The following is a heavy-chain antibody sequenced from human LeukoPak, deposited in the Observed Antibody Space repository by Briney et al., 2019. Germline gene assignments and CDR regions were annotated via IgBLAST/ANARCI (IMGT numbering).Heavy chain of an antibody. CDR2: IYYSGST. CDR1: GGSISSGGYY. CDR3: ARVGAATFDY. Sequence: SETLSLTCTVSGGSISSGGYYWSWIRQHPGKGLEWIGYIYYSGSTYYNPSLKSRVTISVDTSKNQFSLRLSSVTAADTAVYYCARVGAATFDYWGQGTLVTASS. V-gene: IGHV4-31*03. D-gene: IGHD2-15*01. J-gene: IGHJ4*02.